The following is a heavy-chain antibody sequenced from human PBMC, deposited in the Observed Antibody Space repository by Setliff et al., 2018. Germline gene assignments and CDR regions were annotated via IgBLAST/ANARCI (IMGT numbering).Heavy chain of an antibody. CDR3: ARQPMDTIMVTFDY. V-gene: IGHV1-2*02. CDR1: PYSFSGYY. CDR2: INTNSGDT. D-gene: IGHD5-12*01. Sequence: ASVKVSCKTSPYSFSGYYIHWVRQAPGQGLEWMGWINTNSGDTRYAQKFQGRVTMTRDTSISTAYMELSSLRSDDTAVYYCARQPMDTIMVTFDYWGQGILVTVSS. J-gene: IGHJ4*02.